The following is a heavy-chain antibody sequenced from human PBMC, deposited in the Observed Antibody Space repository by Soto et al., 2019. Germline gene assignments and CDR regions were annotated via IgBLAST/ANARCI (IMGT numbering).Heavy chain of an antibody. CDR1: GFTFSSYA. V-gene: IGHV3-23*01. J-gene: IGHJ4*02. CDR2: ISGSGGST. CDR3: ASRIGSGWYEGVDY. D-gene: IGHD6-19*01. Sequence: GGSLRLSCAASGFTFSSYAMSWVRQAPGKGLEWVSAISGSGGSTYYADSVKGRFTISRDNSKNTLYLQMNSLRAEDTAVYYCASRIGSGWYEGVDYWGQGTLVTVSS.